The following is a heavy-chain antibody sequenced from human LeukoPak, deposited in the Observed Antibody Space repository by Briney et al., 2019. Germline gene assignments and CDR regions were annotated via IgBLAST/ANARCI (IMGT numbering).Heavy chain of an antibody. V-gene: IGHV1-2*02. D-gene: IGHD3-16*02. Sequence: GASVKVSCKASGYTLTGYYMHWVRQAPGQGLEWMGWINPNSGGTNYAQKLQGRVTMTRDTSISTAYMELSRLRSDDTAVYYCARPHDYVWGSYRETNWFDPWGQGTLVTVSS. CDR3: ARPHDYVWGSYRETNWFDP. CDR1: GYTLTGYY. J-gene: IGHJ5*02. CDR2: INPNSGGT.